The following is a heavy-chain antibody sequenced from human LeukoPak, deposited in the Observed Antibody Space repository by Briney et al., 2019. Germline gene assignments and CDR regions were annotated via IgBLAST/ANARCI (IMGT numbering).Heavy chain of an antibody. CDR3: ARVLHAPYLIDS. D-gene: IGHD2-8*01. CDR2: VFRLQTVRT. Sequence: PSETLSLTCTVSVSSITSTYYWAWFRQPPGKGLEWIATVFRLQTVRTFNNPSLESRVTMSLDPSQSQFSLNLITVTAADTALYFCARVLHAPYLIDSWGQGTLVTVSS. V-gene: IGHV4-38-2*02. CDR1: VSSITSTYY. J-gene: IGHJ4*02.